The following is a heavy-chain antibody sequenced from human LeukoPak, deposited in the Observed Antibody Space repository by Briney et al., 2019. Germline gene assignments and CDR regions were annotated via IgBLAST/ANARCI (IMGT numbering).Heavy chain of an antibody. V-gene: IGHV4-34*01. D-gene: IGHD3-22*01. CDR3: ARGNLYYYDSSGYYFKFDY. CDR2: INHSGST. J-gene: IGHJ4*02. CDR1: GGSFSGYY. Sequence: SETLSLTCAVYGGSFSGYYWSWIRQPPGKGLEWIGEINHSGSTNYNPSLRSRVTISVDTSKNQFSLKLSSVTAADTAVYYCARGNLYYYDSSGYYFKFDYWGQGTLVTVSS.